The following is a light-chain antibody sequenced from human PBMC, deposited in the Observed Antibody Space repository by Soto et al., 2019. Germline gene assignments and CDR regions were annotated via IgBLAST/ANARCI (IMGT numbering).Light chain of an antibody. V-gene: IGKV3-20*01. Sequence: SVLTKTKSTLSLSPGERSTLSCIASQSVSSSYLAWYQQKPGQAPRLLIYGASNRATGIPDRFSGSGSGTDFTLTISRLEPEDFAVYYCQQYASLPLTFGQGTMVDI. CDR1: QSVSSSY. CDR3: QQYASLPLT. CDR2: GAS. J-gene: IGKJ1*01.